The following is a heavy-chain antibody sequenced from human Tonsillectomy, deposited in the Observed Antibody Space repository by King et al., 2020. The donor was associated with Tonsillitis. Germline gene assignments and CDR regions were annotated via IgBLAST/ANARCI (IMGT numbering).Heavy chain of an antibody. V-gene: IGHV1-46*03. CDR1: GYTFTSYY. CDR3: ARDVYYYDSSGYYSAFDI. D-gene: IGHD3-22*01. J-gene: IGHJ3*02. Sequence: QLVQSGAEVKKPGASVKVSCKASGYTFTSYYMHWVRQAPGQGLEWMGIINPSGGSTSYAQKLQGRVTMTRDTSTSTVYMELSSLRSEDTAVYYCARDVYYYDSSGYYSAFDIWGQGTMVTVSS. CDR2: INPSGGST.